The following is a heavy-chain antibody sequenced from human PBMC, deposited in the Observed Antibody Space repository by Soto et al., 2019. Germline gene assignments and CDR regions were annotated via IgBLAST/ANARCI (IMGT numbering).Heavy chain of an antibody. CDR2: ISGSGGST. CDR3: AKGGVRGVRGFGWFDP. J-gene: IGHJ5*02. D-gene: IGHD3-10*01. CDR1: GFTFSSYA. V-gene: IGHV3-23*01. Sequence: GGSLRLSCAASGFTFSSYAMSWVRQAPGKGLEWVSAISGSGGSTYYADSVKGRFTISRDNSKNTLYLQMNSLRAEDTAVYYCAKGGVRGVRGFGWFDPWGQGTLVTVSS.